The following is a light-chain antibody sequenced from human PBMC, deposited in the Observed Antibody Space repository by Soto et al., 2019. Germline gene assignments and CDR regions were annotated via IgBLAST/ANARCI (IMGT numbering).Light chain of an antibody. J-gene: IGKJ5*01. V-gene: IGKV3-15*01. CDR2: DAS. CDR1: QSLRSS. CDR3: QQFNNWPHT. Sequence: ETMMTHSPDTLSVSLGEIATLSCRASQSLRSSLAWYQQKPGQAPRLLIYDASTRATGIPARFSGSGSGTDFTLTISGLQSEDFAVYYCQQFNNWPHTFGQGTRLEI.